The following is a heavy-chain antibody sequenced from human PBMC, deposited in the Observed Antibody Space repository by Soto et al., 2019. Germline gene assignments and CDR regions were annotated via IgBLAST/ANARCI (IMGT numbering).Heavy chain of an antibody. CDR1: GFTFSSFS. J-gene: IGHJ4*02. CDR3: AKDWSFDY. V-gene: IGHV3-23*01. Sequence: PGGSLRLSCAASGFTFSSFSMSWVRQTPGRGLEWVSAISGSGGSTYYADSVKGRFTISRDNSRNTLYLQMNSLRGEDTAVYYCAKDWSFDYWGQGTLVTVSS. D-gene: IGHD2-8*02. CDR2: ISGSGGST.